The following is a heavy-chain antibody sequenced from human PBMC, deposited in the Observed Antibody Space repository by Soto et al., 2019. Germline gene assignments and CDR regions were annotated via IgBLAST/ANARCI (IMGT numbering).Heavy chain of an antibody. D-gene: IGHD6-19*01. J-gene: IGHJ4*02. CDR1: GFTFSDYA. CDR2: VSHDGRNT. Sequence: VQLVESGGGVVQPGRSLRLSCAASGFTFSDYAMHWVRQAPGKGLEWVAVVSHDGRNTHYADSVKGLFTISRDTSTNTVSMEMTSLRAADTAVYYCAEGGRQWLLTSDFDYWGQGALVTVSS. CDR3: AEGGRQWLLTSDFDY. V-gene: IGHV3-30*03.